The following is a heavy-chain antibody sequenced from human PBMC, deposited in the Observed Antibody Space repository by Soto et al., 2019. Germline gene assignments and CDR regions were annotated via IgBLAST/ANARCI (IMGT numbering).Heavy chain of an antibody. CDR1: GYTLTELS. D-gene: IGHD2-21*02. V-gene: IGHV1-24*01. CDR2: FDREDGET. CDR3: ARGGHVVVVTAAFDN. J-gene: IGHJ4*01. Sequence: ASVKVSCKVSGYTLTELSIHWVRQAPGKGLEWMGGFDREDGETIYAQKFQGRVTMTGDTSTNTAYMELSSLGSEDSAVYYCARGGHVVVVTAAFDNWGHGTLVTVSS.